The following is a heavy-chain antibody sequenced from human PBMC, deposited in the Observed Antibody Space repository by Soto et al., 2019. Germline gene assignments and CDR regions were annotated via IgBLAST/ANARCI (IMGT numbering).Heavy chain of an antibody. V-gene: IGHV3-11*01. CDR3: ARVSWREKYGMDV. CDR2: ITFSGNTV. Sequence: GSLRLSCAASGFTFSDSYMSWIRQAPGKGLEWISYITFSGNTVYYADSLKGRFTISRDSAKNSLYLQMNRLRAEDTAVYYCARVSWREKYGMDVWGQGTTVTVSS. CDR1: GFTFSDSY. J-gene: IGHJ6*02.